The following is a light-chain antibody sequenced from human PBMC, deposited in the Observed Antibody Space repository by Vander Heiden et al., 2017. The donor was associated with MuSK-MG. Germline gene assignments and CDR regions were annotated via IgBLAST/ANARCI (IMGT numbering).Light chain of an antibody. CDR3: QQYDDWPPLFT. V-gene: IGKV3-15*01. J-gene: IGKJ3*01. CDR1: QSISSN. Sequence: EMALAQSPATLSVSPGERATLACRASQSISSNVAWYQQKPGQAPRLLIYGASTRATGIPARFSGSGSGTEFTLTISSLQSEDFAVYYCQQYDDWPPLFTFGPGTKVEI. CDR2: GAS.